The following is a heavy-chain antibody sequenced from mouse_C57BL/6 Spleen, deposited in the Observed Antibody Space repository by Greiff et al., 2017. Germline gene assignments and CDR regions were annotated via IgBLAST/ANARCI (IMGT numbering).Heavy chain of an antibody. V-gene: IGHV5-16*01. J-gene: IGHJ1*03. CDR3: ARVQVIIYYYGSSYFDV. Sequence: EVMLVESEGGLVQPGSSMKLSCTASGFTFSDYYMAWVRPVPEKGLEWVANINYDGSSTYYLDSLKSRFIISRDNAKNILYLQMSSLKSEDTATYYCARVQVIIYYYGSSYFDVWGTGTTVTVAS. CDR2: INYDGSST. CDR1: GFTFSDYY. D-gene: IGHD1-1*01.